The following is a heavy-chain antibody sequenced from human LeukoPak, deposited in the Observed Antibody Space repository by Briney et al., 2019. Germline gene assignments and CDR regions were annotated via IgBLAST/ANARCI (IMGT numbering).Heavy chain of an antibody. CDR1: GYSISSGYY. CDR3: ARYPVRDAFDI. J-gene: IGHJ3*02. V-gene: IGHV4-38-2*02. Sequence: PSETLSLTCTVSGYSISSGYYWGWIRQPPGKGLEWIGSIYHSGSTYYNPSFKSRVTISVDTSKNQFSLKLSSVTAADTAVYYCARYPVRDAFDIWGQGTMVTVSS. CDR2: IYHSGST.